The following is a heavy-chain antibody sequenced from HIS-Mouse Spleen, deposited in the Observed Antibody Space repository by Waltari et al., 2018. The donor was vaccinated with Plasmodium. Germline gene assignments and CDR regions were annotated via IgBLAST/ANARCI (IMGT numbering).Heavy chain of an antibody. CDR1: GGSFRGYY. V-gene: IGHV4-34*01. J-gene: IGHJ4*02. Sequence: QVQLQEWCAGQLKPPETLALTGAVYGGSFRGYYWSWLRQPPGKGLECIGEINHSGSTNYNPSLKSRVTISVDTSKNQFSLKLGSVTAADTAVYYCARTGDYGGNSWGQGTLVTVSS. D-gene: IGHD4-17*01. CDR2: INHSGST. CDR3: ARTGDYGGNS.